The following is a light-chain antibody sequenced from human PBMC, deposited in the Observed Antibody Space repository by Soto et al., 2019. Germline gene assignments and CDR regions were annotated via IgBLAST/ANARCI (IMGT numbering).Light chain of an antibody. CDR3: QQSFDFPWT. CDR2: AAS. V-gene: IGKV1-9*01. CDR1: QGISSY. Sequence: IQLTQSPSSLSASVGDRVTITCRASQGISSYLAWYQQKPGKAPKLLIYAASTLQSGVPSRFSGSGSGTDFTLTISSLQPEDFATYYCQQSFDFPWTFGQGTKVEIK. J-gene: IGKJ1*01.